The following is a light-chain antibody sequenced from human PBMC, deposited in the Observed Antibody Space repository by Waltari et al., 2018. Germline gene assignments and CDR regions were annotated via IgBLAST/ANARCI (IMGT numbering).Light chain of an antibody. J-gene: IGLJ2*01. V-gene: IGLV1-40*01. Sequence: QSVLTQPPSLSGAPGQNVTISCTGRNPNLRASQDLHWYHQFPGPAPKLLIYFNDNRPSGVPDRFSASKSGASASLAITGLQTEDEADYHCQSYDSSLNSVVFGGGTKLTVL. CDR1: NPNLRASQD. CDR2: FND. CDR3: QSYDSSLNSVV.